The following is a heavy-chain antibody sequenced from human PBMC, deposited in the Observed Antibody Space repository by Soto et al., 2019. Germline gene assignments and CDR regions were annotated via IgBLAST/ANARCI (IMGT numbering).Heavy chain of an antibody. CDR3: AREIATASLGRGYLDR. D-gene: IGHD2-15*01. Sequence: GGSLRLSCAASGFTLSSHVMYWVRRSPGMRLEWVAILSNEGSDPYYADSVRGRLTVSRDNSRNTLDLQMNSLRVDDTAIYYCAREIATASLGRGYLDRWGQGTLVTVSS. CDR2: LSNEGSDP. V-gene: IGHV3-30*04. CDR1: GFTLSSHV. J-gene: IGHJ4*02.